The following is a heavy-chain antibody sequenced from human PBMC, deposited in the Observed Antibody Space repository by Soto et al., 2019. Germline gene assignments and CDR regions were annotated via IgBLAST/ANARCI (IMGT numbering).Heavy chain of an antibody. J-gene: IGHJ5*02. D-gene: IGHD2-2*01. CDR3: AREYCSSTSCYGDWFDP. Sequence: SVTVSCTASGGTFISYAISWVRQAPGQGLEWMGGIIPIFGTANYAQKFQGRVTITADKSTSTAYMELSSLRSEDTAVYYCAREYCSSTSCYGDWFDPWGQGNL. CDR1: GGTFISYA. CDR2: IIPIFGTA. V-gene: IGHV1-69*06.